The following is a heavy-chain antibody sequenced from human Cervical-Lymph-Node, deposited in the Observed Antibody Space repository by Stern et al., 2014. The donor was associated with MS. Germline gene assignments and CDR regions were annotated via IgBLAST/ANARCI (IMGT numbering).Heavy chain of an antibody. D-gene: IGHD4-17*01. J-gene: IGHJ5*02. CDR2: IYHSGST. CDR1: GGSISSSNW. CDR3: ASTLRSKAYNWFDP. V-gene: IGHV4-4*02. Sequence: QLQLQESGPGLVKPSGTLSLTCAVSGGSISSSNWWSWVRQPPGKELEGIGEIYHSGSTNYNPSLKSRVPISVDKSKTQFSLKLSSVTAADTAVYYCASTLRSKAYNWFDPWGQGTLVTVSS.